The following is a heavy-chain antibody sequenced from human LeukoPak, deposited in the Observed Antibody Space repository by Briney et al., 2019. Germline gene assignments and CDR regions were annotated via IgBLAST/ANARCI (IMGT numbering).Heavy chain of an antibody. CDR2: ISYDGSNK. CDR1: GFTFSSYA. V-gene: IGHV3-30*04. CDR3: ARAPAGGYTDY. D-gene: IGHD3-22*01. Sequence: PGGSLRLSCAASGFTFSSYAMHWVRQAPGKGLEWVAVISYDGSNKYYADSVKGRFTISRDNSKNALYLQMNSLRAEDTAVYYCARAPAGGYTDYWGQGTLVTVSS. J-gene: IGHJ4*02.